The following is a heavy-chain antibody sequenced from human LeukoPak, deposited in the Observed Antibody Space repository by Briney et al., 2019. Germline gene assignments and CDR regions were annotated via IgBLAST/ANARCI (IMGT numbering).Heavy chain of an antibody. D-gene: IGHD4-17*01. V-gene: IGHV3-23*01. CDR2: ISGSGART. CDR3: AKEDRYGAKNY. Sequence: GGSLRLSCAASGFTFSSCAMSWVRQAPGKGLEWVSAISGSGARTYYADSVKGRFTISRDNSKNTLYLQMNSLRAEDTAVYYCAKEDRYGAKNYWGQGTLVTVSS. CDR1: GFTFSSCA. J-gene: IGHJ4*02.